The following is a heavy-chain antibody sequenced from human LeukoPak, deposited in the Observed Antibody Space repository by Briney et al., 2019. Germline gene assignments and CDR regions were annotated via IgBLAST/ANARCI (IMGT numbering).Heavy chain of an antibody. CDR3: AREVVPAAPHWFDP. Sequence: ASAKVSCKASGYTFTGYYMHWVRQAPGQGLEWMGWISPNSGGTNYAQKFQGRVTMTRDTSISTAYMELSRLRSDDTAVYYCAREVVPAAPHWFDPWGQGTLVTVSS. J-gene: IGHJ5*02. V-gene: IGHV1-2*02. D-gene: IGHD2-2*01. CDR1: GYTFTGYY. CDR2: ISPNSGGT.